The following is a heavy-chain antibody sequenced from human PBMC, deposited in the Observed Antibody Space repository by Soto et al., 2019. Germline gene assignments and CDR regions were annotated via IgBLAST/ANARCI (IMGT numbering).Heavy chain of an antibody. V-gene: IGHV4-34*01. CDR3: ARGRRIYYYYMDV. CDR1: GGSFSGYY. D-gene: IGHD2-15*01. Sequence: SETLSLTCAVYGGSFSGYYWSWIRQPPGKGLEWIGEINHSGSTNYNPSLKSRVTISVDTSKNQFSLKLSSVTAADTAVYYCARGRRIYYYYMDVWGKGTTVTVSS. J-gene: IGHJ6*03. CDR2: INHSGST.